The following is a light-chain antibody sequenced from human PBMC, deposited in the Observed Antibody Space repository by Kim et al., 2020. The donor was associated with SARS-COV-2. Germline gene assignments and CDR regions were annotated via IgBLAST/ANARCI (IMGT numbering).Light chain of an antibody. CDR1: QSVSVN. Sequence: EIVMTQSPATLSVSPGERATLSCRASQSVSVNLAWYQHKPGQAPRLLIYGASTRATGTPARFSGSGSGTEFTLTISSLQSEDFALYYCQQYNNWLRTFGQGTKVDIK. J-gene: IGKJ1*01. V-gene: IGKV3-15*01. CDR3: QQYNNWLRT. CDR2: GAS.